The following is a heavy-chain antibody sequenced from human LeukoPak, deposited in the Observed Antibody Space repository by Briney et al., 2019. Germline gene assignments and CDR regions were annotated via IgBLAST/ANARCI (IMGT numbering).Heavy chain of an antibody. CDR3: ARGLSPRYYFDY. V-gene: IGHV4-59*01. CDR2: IYYSGST. CDR1: GGSISSYY. J-gene: IGHJ4*02. Sequence: SETLSLTCTVSGGSISSYYWSWIRQPPGKGLEWIGYIYYSGSTNYNPSLKSRVTISVDTSKNQFSLKLSSVTAADTAVYYCARGLSPRYYFDYWGQGTLVTVSS.